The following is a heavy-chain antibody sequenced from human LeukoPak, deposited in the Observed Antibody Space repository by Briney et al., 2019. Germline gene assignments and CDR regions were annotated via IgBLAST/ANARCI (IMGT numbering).Heavy chain of an antibody. CDR3: VWVRGY. V-gene: IGHV3-30*03. D-gene: IGHD3-10*01. J-gene: IGHJ4*02. CDR2: ISYDGSNK. CDR1: GFTFSSYG. Sequence: GRSLRVSCAASGFTFSSYGMHWVRQAPGKGLEWVAVISYDGSNKYYADSVKGRFTISRDNSKNTLYLQMNSLRAEDTAVYYCVWVRGYWGQGTLVTVSS.